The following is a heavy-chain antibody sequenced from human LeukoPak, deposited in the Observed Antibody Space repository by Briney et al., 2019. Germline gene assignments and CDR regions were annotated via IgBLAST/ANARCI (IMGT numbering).Heavy chain of an antibody. D-gene: IGHD3-10*01. CDR2: IYVDGRTT. J-gene: IGHJ4*02. CDR1: GFTFSNYW. V-gene: IGHV3-74*01. Sequence: LPGGSLRLSCVASGFTFSNYWMHWVRQPPGKGLVWVSRIYVDGRTTNYADSVKGRFTISRDNSKDTLFLQMSSLTAEDTAVYYCAKDMVGTEADYFDYWGQGTLVTVSS. CDR3: AKDMVGTEADYFDY.